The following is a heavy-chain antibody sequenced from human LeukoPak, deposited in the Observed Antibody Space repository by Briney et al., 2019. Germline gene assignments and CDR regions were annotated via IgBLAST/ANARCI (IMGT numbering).Heavy chain of an antibody. CDR3: ARMGETAMVTRGAGDIFNFDY. Sequence: TSETLSLTCAVYGGSFSGYYWSWIRQPPGKGLEWIGEINHSGSTNYNPSLKSRVTISVDTSKNQFSLKPSSVTAADTAVYYCARMGETAMVTRGAGDIFNFDYWGQGTLVTVSS. J-gene: IGHJ4*02. CDR1: GGSFSGYY. V-gene: IGHV4-34*01. D-gene: IGHD5-18*01. CDR2: INHSGST.